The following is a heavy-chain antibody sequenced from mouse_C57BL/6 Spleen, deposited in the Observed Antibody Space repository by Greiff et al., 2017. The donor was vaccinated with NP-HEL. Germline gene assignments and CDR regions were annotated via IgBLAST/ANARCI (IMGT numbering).Heavy chain of an antibody. Sequence: VKLQQPGAELVKPGASVKMSCKASGYTFTSYWITWVKQRPGQGLEWIGDIYPGSGSTNYNEKFKSKATLTVDTSSSTAYMQLSSLTSEDSAVSYCARRGVYSNYDYWGQGTTLTVSS. V-gene: IGHV1-55*01. D-gene: IGHD2-5*01. CDR1: GYTFTSYW. CDR3: ARRGVYSNYDY. J-gene: IGHJ2*01. CDR2: IYPGSGST.